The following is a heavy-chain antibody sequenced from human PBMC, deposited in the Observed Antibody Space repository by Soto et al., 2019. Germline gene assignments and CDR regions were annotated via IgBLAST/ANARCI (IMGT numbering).Heavy chain of an antibody. CDR3: ARGLAADGA. CDR2: INAGSGNT. CDR1: GYTFTHYA. D-gene: IGHD6-13*01. J-gene: IGHJ5*02. Sequence: QVQLVQSGAEVKKPGASVKGSCTASGYTFTHYAIHWVRHAPGQRLEWMGFINAGSGNTKYSQTFQGRLTFTKDTSASTAYMDLSSLRSEDTAIYYCARGLAADGAWGQGTRVTVSS. V-gene: IGHV1-3*01.